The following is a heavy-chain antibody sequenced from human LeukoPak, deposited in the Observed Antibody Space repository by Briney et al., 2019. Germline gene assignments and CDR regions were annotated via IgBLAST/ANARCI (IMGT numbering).Heavy chain of an antibody. V-gene: IGHV4-31*03. CDR1: GGSISSGGYY. D-gene: IGHD3-22*01. CDR2: IHSGGIT. CDR3: ARDYYDSSGYYYVDY. Sequence: SETLSLTCTVSGGSISSGGYYWSWIRQHPGKGLEWIGYIHSGGITYYNPSLKSRVSISRDTSKNQFSLKLSSVTAADTAVYYCARDYYDSSGYYYVDYWGQGTLVTVSS. J-gene: IGHJ4*02.